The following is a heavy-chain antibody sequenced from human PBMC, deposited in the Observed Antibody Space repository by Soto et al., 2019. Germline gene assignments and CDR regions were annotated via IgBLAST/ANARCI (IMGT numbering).Heavy chain of an antibody. J-gene: IGHJ4*02. CDR1: GFTFSDYG. CDR2: IWYDGSEK. V-gene: IGHV3-33*01. D-gene: IGHD1-1*01. Sequence: QLQLLESGGGVVQPGRSLRLSCAASGFTFSDYGMHWVRQAPGKGLEWVAVIWYDGSEKYYADSVKGRFTISRDNSKNTLYLQMNSLRAEDTAVYYCARQSLGNIRLRGLDYWGQGALVTVSS. CDR3: ARQSLGNIRLRGLDY.